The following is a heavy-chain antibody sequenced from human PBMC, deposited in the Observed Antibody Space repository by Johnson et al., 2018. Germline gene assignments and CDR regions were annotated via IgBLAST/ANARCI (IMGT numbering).Heavy chain of an antibody. V-gene: IGHV3-30*18. Sequence: VQLVESGGGVVQPGRSLRLSCAASGFTFSSYGMHWVRQAPGKGLEWVAVISYDGSNKYYADSVKGRFTISRDNSKNTLYLQMNSLRAEDTAVYYCAKARRLFRWDDAFDICGQGTMVSVSS. D-gene: IGHD3-22*01. CDR2: ISYDGSNK. CDR3: AKARRLFRWDDAFDI. J-gene: IGHJ3*02. CDR1: GFTFSSYG.